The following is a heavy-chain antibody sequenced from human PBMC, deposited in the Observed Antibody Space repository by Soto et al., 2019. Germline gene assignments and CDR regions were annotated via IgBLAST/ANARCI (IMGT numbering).Heavy chain of an antibody. CDR1: GGTFSSYT. Sequence: QVQLVQSGAEVKKPGSSVKVSCKASGGTFSSYTISWVRQAPGQGLEWMGRIIPILGIANYAQKFQGRVTITADKSTSKPYMELSSLRSEDTAVYYCGSARIVVVTASDAFDIWGQGKMVTVSS. D-gene: IGHD2-21*02. CDR3: GSARIVVVTASDAFDI. J-gene: IGHJ3*02. V-gene: IGHV1-69*02. CDR2: IIPILGIA.